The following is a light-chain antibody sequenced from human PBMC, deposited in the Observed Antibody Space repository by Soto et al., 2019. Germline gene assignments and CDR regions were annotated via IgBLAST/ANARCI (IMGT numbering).Light chain of an antibody. J-gene: IGKJ3*01. CDR2: DAS. V-gene: IGKV1-5*01. CDR3: QQYNSDSPVT. Sequence: DIQMTQSPSTLSASVGDRVTITCRASQSISSWLAWYQQKPGKAPKLLIYDASSLESGGPSRFSGSGSGTEFTLTISSLQPDDFATYYCQQYNSDSPVTFRPGTKVDIK. CDR1: QSISSW.